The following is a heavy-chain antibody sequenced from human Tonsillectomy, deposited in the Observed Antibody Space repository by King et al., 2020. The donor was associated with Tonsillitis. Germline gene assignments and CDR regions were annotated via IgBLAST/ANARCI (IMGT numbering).Heavy chain of an antibody. CDR3: AKSGTAASLDLWFDS. Sequence: VQLVESGGGLVQPGGSLKLSCAASGFIFSSFTMSWVRQAPGKGLEWVSAISTTDGKTYYADSVKGRFTISRAISKNTLYLQMDSLTAEDTAVYYCAKSGTAASLDLWFDSWGQGTLVTGSS. CDR2: ISTTDGKT. J-gene: IGHJ5*01. D-gene: IGHD3-10*01. CDR1: GFIFSSFT. V-gene: IGHV3-23*04.